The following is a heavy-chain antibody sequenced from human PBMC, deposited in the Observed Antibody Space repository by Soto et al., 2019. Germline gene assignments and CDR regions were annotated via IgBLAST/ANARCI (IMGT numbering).Heavy chain of an antibody. CDR1: GASISGHF. CDR3: AINADV. Sequence: QVQLQESGPGLVKPSETLSLTCTVSGASISGHFWSWIRQSPGKGLEWIAYIYDSGRSYNPSLRGRVTISVDTSKNQLSLKLSSVIAADLAVYYCAINADVWGQGTTVTVSS. V-gene: IGHV4-59*08. J-gene: IGHJ6*02. CDR2: IYDSGR.